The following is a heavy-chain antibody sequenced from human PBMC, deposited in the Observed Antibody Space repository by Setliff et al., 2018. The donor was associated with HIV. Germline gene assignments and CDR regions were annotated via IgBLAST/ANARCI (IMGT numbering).Heavy chain of an antibody. CDR3: ARGRRVSSNYYYYYYMDV. D-gene: IGHD2-2*01. J-gene: IGHJ6*03. CDR1: GFTFSDYW. Sequence: LRLSCAASGFTFSDYWMTWVRQAPGKGLEWVANIKQDGSEKYCVDSVKGRFTISRDNARNSLYLQMNSLGAEDTAVYYCARGRRVSSNYYYYYYMDVWGKGTTVTVSS. CDR2: IKQDGSEK. V-gene: IGHV3-7*03.